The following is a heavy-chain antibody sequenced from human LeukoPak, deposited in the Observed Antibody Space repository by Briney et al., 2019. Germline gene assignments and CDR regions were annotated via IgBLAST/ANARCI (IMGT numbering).Heavy chain of an antibody. CDR3: ARALWQWLPHYFDY. J-gene: IGHJ4*02. CDR2: ISYDGSNK. V-gene: IGHV3-30-3*01. CDR1: GFTFSSYA. Sequence: QPGGSLRLSCAASGFTFSSYAMHWVRQAPGKGLEWVAVISYDGSNKYYADSVKGRFTISRDNSKNTLYLQMNSLRAEDTAVYYCARALWQWLPHYFDYWGQGTLVTVSS. D-gene: IGHD6-19*01.